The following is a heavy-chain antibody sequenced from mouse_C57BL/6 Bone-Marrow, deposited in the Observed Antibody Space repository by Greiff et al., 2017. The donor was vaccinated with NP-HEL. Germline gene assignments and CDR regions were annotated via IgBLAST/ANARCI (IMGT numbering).Heavy chain of an antibody. J-gene: IGHJ2*01. D-gene: IGHD2-4*01. CDR1: GYSFTSYY. Sequence: VQLQQSGPELVKPGASVKISCKASGYSFTSYYIHWVKQRPGQGLEWIGWIYPGSGNNKYNEKFKGKATLTAVTSSITAYMQLSSLTSEDSAVYYCATDYLYYFDYWGQGTTLTVSS. CDR3: ATDYLYYFDY. CDR2: IYPGSGNN. V-gene: IGHV1-66*01.